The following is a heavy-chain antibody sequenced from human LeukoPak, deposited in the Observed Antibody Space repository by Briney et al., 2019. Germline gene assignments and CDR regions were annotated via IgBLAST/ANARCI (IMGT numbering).Heavy chain of an antibody. CDR1: GYSFTSYW. D-gene: IGHD2-15*01. J-gene: IGHJ4*02. CDR2: IYPGDSDT. Sequence: PGESLKISCKGFGYSFTSYWIGWVRQMPGKGLEWMGIIYPGDSDTRYSPPFQGQVTISVDKSISTAYLQWSGLKASDTAMYYCGRLTYCSGASCYLDYWGQGTLVTVPS. V-gene: IGHV5-51*01. CDR3: GRLTYCSGASCYLDY.